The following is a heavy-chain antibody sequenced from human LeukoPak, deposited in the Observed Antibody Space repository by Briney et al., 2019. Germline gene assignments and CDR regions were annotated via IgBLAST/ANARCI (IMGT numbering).Heavy chain of an antibody. Sequence: PSETLSLTCAVYGGSFSGYYWSWIRQPPGKGLEWIGEINHSGSPNYNPSLKSRVTISIDTSKNQFSLKLSPVTAAEAAVYYCARDLSDYYGSGSYRPIDAFDIWGQGTMVTVSS. D-gene: IGHD3-10*01. J-gene: IGHJ3*02. V-gene: IGHV4-34*01. CDR3: ARDLSDYYGSGSYRPIDAFDI. CDR2: INHSGSP. CDR1: GGSFSGYY.